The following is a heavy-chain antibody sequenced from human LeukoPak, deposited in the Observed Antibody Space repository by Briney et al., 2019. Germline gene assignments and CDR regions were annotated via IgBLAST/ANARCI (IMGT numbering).Heavy chain of an antibody. J-gene: IGHJ4*02. D-gene: IGHD5-12*01. CDR1: GYSISSGYY. V-gene: IGHV4-38-2*02. CDR2: IYHSGST. Sequence: PSETLSLTCAVSGYSISSGYYWSWIRQPPGKGLEWIGSIYHSGSTYYNPSLKSRVTISVDTSKNQFSLKLSSVTAADTAVYYCARDRSGYDPYYFDYWGQGTLVTVSS. CDR3: ARDRSGYDPYYFDY.